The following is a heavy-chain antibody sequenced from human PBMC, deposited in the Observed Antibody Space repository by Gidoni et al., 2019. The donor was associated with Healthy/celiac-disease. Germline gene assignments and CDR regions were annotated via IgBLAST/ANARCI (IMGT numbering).Heavy chain of an antibody. CDR1: GGTLSSYA. D-gene: IGHD6-6*01. J-gene: IGHJ6*03. V-gene: IGHV1-69*01. CDR2: NIPIFGTA. Sequence: QVQLVQSGAEVTKPGSPVKVSCKASGGTLSSYAIRWGRQAPGQGLEWMGGNIPIFGTANYAQKFQGRVTITADESTSTAYMELSSLRSEDTAVYYCARDHIPLEYSSSSSYYYYMDVWGKGTTVTVSS. CDR3: ARDHIPLEYSSSSSYYYYMDV.